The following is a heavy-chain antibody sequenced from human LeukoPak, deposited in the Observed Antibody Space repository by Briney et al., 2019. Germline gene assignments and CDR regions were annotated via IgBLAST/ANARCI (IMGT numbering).Heavy chain of an antibody. D-gene: IGHD2-15*01. J-gene: IGHJ6*03. CDR1: GYTFTSYG. CDR3: ARTSKGCSGGSCYYYYMDV. V-gene: IGHV1-69*06. CDR2: IIPIFGTA. Sequence: ASVKVSCKASGYTFTSYGISWVRQAPGQGLEWMGGIIPIFGTANYAQKFQGRVTITADKSTSTAYMELSSLRSEDTAMYYCARTSKGCSGGSCYYYYMDVWGKGTTVTVSS.